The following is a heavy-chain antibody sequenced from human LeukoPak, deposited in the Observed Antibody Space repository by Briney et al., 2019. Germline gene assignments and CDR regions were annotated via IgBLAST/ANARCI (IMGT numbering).Heavy chain of an antibody. CDR3: ARDLPSSSVTTVVTPGDAFDI. V-gene: IGHV1-69*06. J-gene: IGHJ3*02. Sequence: SVKVSCKASGGTFSSYAISWVRQAPGQGLEWMGGIIPIFGTANYAQKFQGRVTITADKSTSTAYMELSSLRSEDTAVYYCARDLPSSSVTTVVTPGDAFDIWGQGTMVTVSS. CDR2: IIPIFGTA. D-gene: IGHD4-23*01. CDR1: GGTFSSYA.